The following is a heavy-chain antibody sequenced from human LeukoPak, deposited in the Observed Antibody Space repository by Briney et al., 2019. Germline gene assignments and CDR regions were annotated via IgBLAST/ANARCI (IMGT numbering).Heavy chain of an antibody. CDR3: ARDSVSDY. V-gene: IGHV3-30-3*01. D-gene: IGHD5/OR15-5a*01. Sequence: PGGSLRLSCAASGFTFDAYAMHWVRQAPGKGLEWVAVISYDGSNKYYADSVKGRFTISRDNSKNTLYLQMNSLRAEDTAVYYCARDSVSDYWGQGTLVTVSS. J-gene: IGHJ4*02. CDR2: ISYDGSNK. CDR1: GFTFDAYA.